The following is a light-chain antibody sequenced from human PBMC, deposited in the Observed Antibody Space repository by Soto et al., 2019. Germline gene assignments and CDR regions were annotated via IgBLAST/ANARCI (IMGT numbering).Light chain of an antibody. CDR3: SSFTSSNTQV. CDR1: SSDVGGYNY. Sequence: QSVLTQPASVSGSPGQSITISCTGTSSDVGGYNYVSWYQQYPGKAPKLLIYDVIKRPSGVSNRFSASKSGNTASLTISGLQSEDEADYYCSSFTSSNTQVFGGGTKVTVL. J-gene: IGLJ3*02. V-gene: IGLV2-14*03. CDR2: DVI.